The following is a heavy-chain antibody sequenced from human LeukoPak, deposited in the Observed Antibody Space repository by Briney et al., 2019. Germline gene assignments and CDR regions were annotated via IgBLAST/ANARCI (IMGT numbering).Heavy chain of an antibody. CDR2: IYYSGSA. V-gene: IGHV4-59*01. CDR3: ARGEWWLDP. CDR1: GASISSDY. Sequence: PSETLSLTCTVSGASISSDYWTWIRQPPGRGLEWIGNIYYSGSANCNPSLMSRVTISLDMSKNQFSLKLSSVTAADTAIYYCARGEWWLDPWGQGTLVAVSS. J-gene: IGHJ5*02. D-gene: IGHD2-8*01.